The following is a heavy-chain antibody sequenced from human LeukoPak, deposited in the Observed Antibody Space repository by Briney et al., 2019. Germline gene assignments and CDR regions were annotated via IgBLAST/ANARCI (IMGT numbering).Heavy chain of an antibody. Sequence: GGSLRLSCAASGFTFRNHWMHWVRQAPGKGLLWVARINYDGSDTSHADSVEGRFTISRDNAKDTLYLQMNSLRVEDTAVYYCARNNWGIDYWGQGTLVAVSS. CDR1: GFTFRNHW. D-gene: IGHD7-27*01. V-gene: IGHV3-74*01. CDR2: INYDGSDT. J-gene: IGHJ4*02. CDR3: ARNNWGIDY.